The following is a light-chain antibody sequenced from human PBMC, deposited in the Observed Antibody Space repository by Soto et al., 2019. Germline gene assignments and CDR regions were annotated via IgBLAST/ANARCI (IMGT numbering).Light chain of an antibody. V-gene: IGKV3-15*01. CDR3: QHRMNWPLT. Sequence: IVVSQSAATLSVSPGERATLSCRASQSVSSNLAWYQQKPGQSPRLLISGASTRATGIPARFSGSGSGTDFTLTITRLEPEDFAVYYCQHRMNWPLTFGQGTRLANK. J-gene: IGKJ5*01. CDR2: GAS. CDR1: QSVSSN.